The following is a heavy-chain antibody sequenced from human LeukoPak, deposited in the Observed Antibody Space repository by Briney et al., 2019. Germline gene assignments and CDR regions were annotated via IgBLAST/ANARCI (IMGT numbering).Heavy chain of an antibody. V-gene: IGHV3-49*03. J-gene: IGHJ5*01. CDR2: IRGKAYGGTA. D-gene: IGHD2-21*02. Sequence: SGGSLRLSCTASGFIFGDYGVSWFRQAPGKGLEWVGFIRGKAYGGTAEYAASVKGRSTISRDDSEGIAYLQMNSLKIEDTAVYFCTRSLAFCGSGCYRPADSWGQGTLVTVSS. CDR1: GFIFGDYG. CDR3: TRSLAFCGSGCYRPADS.